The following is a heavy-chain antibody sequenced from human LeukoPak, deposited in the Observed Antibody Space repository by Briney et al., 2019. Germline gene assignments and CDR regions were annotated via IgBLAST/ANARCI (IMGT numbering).Heavy chain of an antibody. CDR3: AKAGAVVPAAKMPHFDY. J-gene: IGHJ4*02. D-gene: IGHD2-2*01. V-gene: IGHV3-23*01. Sequence: GGSLRLSCAASGFTFSSYAMSWVRQAPGKGLEWVSAISGSGGSTYYADSVKGRFTISRDNSKNTLYLQMNSLRAEDTAVYYCAKAGAVVPAAKMPHFDYWGQGTLVTSPQ. CDR2: ISGSGGST. CDR1: GFTFSSYA.